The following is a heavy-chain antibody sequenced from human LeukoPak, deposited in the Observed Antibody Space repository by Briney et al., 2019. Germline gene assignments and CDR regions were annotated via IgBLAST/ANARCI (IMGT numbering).Heavy chain of an antibody. Sequence: GGSLRLSCAVSGFTLTNYGMSWVRQAPGKGLEWVSAIRGSADSTYCAIRGSDDTTYYADSVKGRFTISRDNSKNTLYLQMHSLRAEDTAVYYCAKDRWSFHGFDCWGQGTLVTVSS. CDR1: GFTLTNYG. CDR3: AKDRWSFHGFDC. J-gene: IGHJ4*02. D-gene: IGHD1-26*01. V-gene: IGHV3-23*01. CDR2: IRGSADST.